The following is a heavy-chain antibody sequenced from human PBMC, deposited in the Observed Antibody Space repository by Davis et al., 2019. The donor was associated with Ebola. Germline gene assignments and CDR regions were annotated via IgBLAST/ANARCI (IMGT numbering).Heavy chain of an antibody. CDR3: ARDRIMVYAISTYYYYGMDV. J-gene: IGHJ6*04. CDR1: GDSVSSNSAA. D-gene: IGHD2-8*01. V-gene: IGHV6-1*01. Sequence: SQTLSLTCAIFGDSVSSNSAAWNWIRQSPSRGLEWLGRTYYRSKWYSDYAVSVQSRITINPDTSKNQFSLKLSSVTAADTAVYYCARDRIMVYAISTYYYYGMDVWGKGTTVTVSS. CDR2: TYYRSKWYS.